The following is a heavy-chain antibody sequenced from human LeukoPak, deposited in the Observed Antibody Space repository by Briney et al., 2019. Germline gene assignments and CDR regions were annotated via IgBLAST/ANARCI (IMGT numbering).Heavy chain of an antibody. Sequence: PGGSLRLSCEASGLTFNNYAMHWVRQSSGKGLQWVSGIGSSGGGTYYADSVKGRFTISRDTSKDTVYLQMDSLRAEDTAVYYCAREYGGNSGYFDYWGQGTLVTVSS. CDR1: GLTFNNYA. J-gene: IGHJ4*02. CDR2: IGSSGGGT. D-gene: IGHD4-23*01. V-gene: IGHV3-23*01. CDR3: AREYGGNSGYFDY.